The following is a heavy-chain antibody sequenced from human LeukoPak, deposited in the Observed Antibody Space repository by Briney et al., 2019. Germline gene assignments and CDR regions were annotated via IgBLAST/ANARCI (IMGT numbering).Heavy chain of an antibody. CDR1: GYSSTSYW. CDR3: ARLWFGEFDAFDI. CDR2: IYPCDSDT. V-gene: IGHV5-51*01. J-gene: IGHJ3*02. D-gene: IGHD3-10*01. Sequence: GESLKISCKGSGYSSTSYWIGWVRQMPGKGLEWMGIIYPCDSDTRYSPSFQGQVTISADTSISTAYLQWSSLKASDTAMYYCARLWFGEFDAFDIWGQGTMVTVSS.